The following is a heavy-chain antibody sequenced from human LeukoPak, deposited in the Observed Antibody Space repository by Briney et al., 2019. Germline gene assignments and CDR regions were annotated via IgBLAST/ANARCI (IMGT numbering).Heavy chain of an antibody. CDR2: IRSKAKSYAT. J-gene: IGHJ3*02. V-gene: IGHV3-73*01. CDR1: GFTFSDSA. D-gene: IGHD3-22*01. Sequence: GGSLRLSCAASGFTFSDSAVHWVRQASGKGLEWVGRIRSKAKSYATAYAASVKGRFTISRDDSETTAYLQMNSLKTEDTAVYYCTHYYDGSGYYGAFDSWGQGTMVTVSS. CDR3: THYYDGSGYYGAFDS.